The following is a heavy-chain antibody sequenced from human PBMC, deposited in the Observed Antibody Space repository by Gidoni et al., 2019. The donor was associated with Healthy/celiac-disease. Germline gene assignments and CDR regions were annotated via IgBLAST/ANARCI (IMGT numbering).Heavy chain of an antibody. Sequence: EVQPVQSGAEVKMPGESLKISCKGSGYSFTSYWTGWVRQMPGKDLEWMGILSPGDSDTRYSPSFQGQVTISADKSISTAYLQWSSLKASDTAMYYCARSVGYCGGDCYAEYDPWGQGTLVTVSS. D-gene: IGHD2-21*02. CDR2: LSPGDSDT. CDR3: ARSVGYCGGDCYAEYDP. V-gene: IGHV5-51*01. J-gene: IGHJ5*02. CDR1: GYSFTSYW.